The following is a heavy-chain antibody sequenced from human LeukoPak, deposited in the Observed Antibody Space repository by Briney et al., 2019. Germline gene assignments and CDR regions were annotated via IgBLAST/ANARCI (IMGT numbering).Heavy chain of an antibody. V-gene: IGHV1-2*02. J-gene: IGHJ4*02. Sequence: ASVKVSCKASGYTFTGYYMHWVRQAPGQGLEWMGWINPNSGGTNYAQKFQGRVTMTRDTSISTAYMELSRLRSDDTAVYYWARDQFPDIVVVVAAKPPDYWGQGTLVTVSS. CDR1: GYTFTGYY. CDR2: INPNSGGT. D-gene: IGHD2-15*01. CDR3: ARDQFPDIVVVVAAKPPDY.